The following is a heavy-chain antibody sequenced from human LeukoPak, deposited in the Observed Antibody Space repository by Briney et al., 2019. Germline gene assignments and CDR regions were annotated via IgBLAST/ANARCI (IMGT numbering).Heavy chain of an antibody. CDR2: ISGSGGST. Sequence: GGSLRLSCAASGSTFSSYAMSWVRQAPGKGLEWVSAISGSGGSTYYADSVKGRLTISRDNSKNTLYLQMNSLRAGDTAVYYCAKAGGYDLDRPFDYWGQGTLVTVSS. CDR3: AKAGGYDLDRPFDY. V-gene: IGHV3-23*01. J-gene: IGHJ4*02. D-gene: IGHD5-12*01. CDR1: GSTFSSYA.